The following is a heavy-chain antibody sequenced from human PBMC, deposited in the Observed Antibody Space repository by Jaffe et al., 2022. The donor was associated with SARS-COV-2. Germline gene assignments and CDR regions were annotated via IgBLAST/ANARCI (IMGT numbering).Heavy chain of an antibody. CDR3: AKDQRGCYGITCHTYNYYTMDV. CDR1: GFTFSGYA. V-gene: IGHV3-23*01. CDR2: ISGSGGTT. J-gene: IGHJ6*02. D-gene: IGHD3-10*01. Sequence: EVQLLESGGGLVQPGGSLRLSCAASGFTFSGYAMSWVRQAPGKGLEWVSAISGSGGTTYYADSVKGRFTISRDNSKNTLYLQMNSLRAEDTAVYHCAKDQRGCYGITCHTYNYYTMDVWGQGTTVAVSS.